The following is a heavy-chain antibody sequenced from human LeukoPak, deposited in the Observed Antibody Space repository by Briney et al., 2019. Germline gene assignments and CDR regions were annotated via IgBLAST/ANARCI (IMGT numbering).Heavy chain of an antibody. V-gene: IGHV1-69*04. J-gene: IGHJ6*02. CDR3: ATRAFDWLLTKTYGMDV. CDR2: IIPILGIA. CDR1: GGTFSSYA. D-gene: IGHD3-9*01. Sequence: GSSVKVSCKASGGTFSSYAISWVRQAPGQGLEWMGRIIPILGIADYAQKFQGRVTITADKSTSTAYMELSRLRSEDTAVYYCATRAFDWLLTKTYGMDVWGQGTTVTVSS.